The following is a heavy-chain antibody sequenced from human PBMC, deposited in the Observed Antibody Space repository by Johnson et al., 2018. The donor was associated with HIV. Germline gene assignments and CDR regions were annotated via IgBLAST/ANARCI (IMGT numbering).Heavy chain of an antibody. J-gene: IGHJ3*02. V-gene: IGHV3-30*04. CDR2: ISYDGSNQ. D-gene: IGHD3-3*01. Sequence: QVQLVESGGGVVQPGRSLRLSCAASGFTFSSYAMHWVRQAPGKGLEWVAVISYDGSNQYYADSVKGRFTISRDNSKNTVFLQMNSLRPEDTAMYYCAAYYDFWSGAYTSAVDIWGQGTLVTVSS. CDR3: AAYYDFWSGAYTSAVDI. CDR1: GFTFSSYA.